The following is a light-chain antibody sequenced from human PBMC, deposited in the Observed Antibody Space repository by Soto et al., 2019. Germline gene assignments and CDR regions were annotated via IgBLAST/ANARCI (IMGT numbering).Light chain of an antibody. V-gene: IGLV2-8*01. CDR1: SSDVGDYSY. CDR2: EVS. J-gene: IGLJ2*01. Sequence: QSVLTQPPSASGTPGQSVTIPCTGTSSDVGDYSYVSWYQQHPGKAPKLVIYEVSRRPSGVPDRFSGSKSGNTASLTVSGLQAEDEADYYCSSNAGSNNLVFGGGTKVTVL. CDR3: SSNAGSNNLV.